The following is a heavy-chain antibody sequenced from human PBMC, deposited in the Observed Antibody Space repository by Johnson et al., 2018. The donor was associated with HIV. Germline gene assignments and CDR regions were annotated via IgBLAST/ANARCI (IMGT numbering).Heavy chain of an antibody. CDR2: ISTSGGTL. J-gene: IGHJ3*02. Sequence: QVQLVESGGGLVKAGGSLRLSCAASGFIFNDYYMSWIRQAPGKGLELLSYISTSGGTLYYADSVKDRFTIFRDNAKSSLYLQMNTLRPEDTALYYCARPADYGDYSRDAFDIWGQGTMVTVSS. CDR1: GFIFNDYY. V-gene: IGHV3-11*04. CDR3: ARPADYGDYSRDAFDI. D-gene: IGHD4-17*01.